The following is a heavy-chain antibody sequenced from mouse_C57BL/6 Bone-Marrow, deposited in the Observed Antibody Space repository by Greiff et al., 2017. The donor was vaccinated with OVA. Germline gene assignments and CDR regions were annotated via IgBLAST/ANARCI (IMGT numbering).Heavy chain of an antibody. Sequence: QVQLQQSGAELVRPGTSVKMSCKASGYTFTNYWIGWAKQRPGHGLEWIGDIYPGGGYTNYNEKFKGKATLTADKSSSTAYMQFSSLTSGDSAIYYCARVGYYDYDDWYFDVWGTGTTVTVSS. V-gene: IGHV1-63*01. CDR1: GYTFTNYW. D-gene: IGHD2-4*01. CDR3: ARVGYYDYDDWYFDV. CDR2: IYPGGGYT. J-gene: IGHJ1*03.